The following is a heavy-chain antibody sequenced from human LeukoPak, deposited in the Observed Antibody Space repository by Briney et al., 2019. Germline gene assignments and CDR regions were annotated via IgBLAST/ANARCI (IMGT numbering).Heavy chain of an antibody. CDR2: ISYDGSNT. D-gene: IGHD3-16*02. V-gene: IGHV3-30*03. CDR1: GLTFSSYG. CDR3: ERDHFFDYDYVWGSYRYTPYYFDY. J-gene: IGHJ4*02. Sequence: GGSLRLSCAASGLTFSSYGMHWVRQAPGKGLEWVAVISYDGSNTYYADSVKGRFTISRDNSKNTLYLQMNSLRAEDTAVYYCERDHFFDYDYVWGSYRYTPYYFDYWVQGTLVTVSS.